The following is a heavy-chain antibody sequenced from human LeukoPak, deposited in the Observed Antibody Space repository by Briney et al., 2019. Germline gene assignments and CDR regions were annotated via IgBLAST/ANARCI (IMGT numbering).Heavy chain of an antibody. J-gene: IGHJ4*02. V-gene: IGHV1-69*13. Sequence: ASVKVSCKASGGTFSSYAISWVRQAPGQGLEWMGGIIPIFGTANYAQKFQGRVTITADESTSTAYMELSSLRSEDTAVYYCASLGYCSGGSCYSDFDYWGQGTLVTVSS. CDR2: IIPIFGTA. CDR3: ASLGYCSGGSCYSDFDY. CDR1: GGTFSSYA. D-gene: IGHD2-15*01.